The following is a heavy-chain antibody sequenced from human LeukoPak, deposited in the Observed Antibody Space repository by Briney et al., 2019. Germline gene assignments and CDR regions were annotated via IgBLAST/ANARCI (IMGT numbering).Heavy chain of an antibody. CDR3: AREKRVACSSTSCYGFDP. J-gene: IGHJ5*02. D-gene: IGHD2-2*01. CDR2: INRSGST. CDR1: GGSFSGYY. V-gene: IGHV4-34*01. Sequence: SETLSLTRAVYGGSFSGYYWSWIRQPPGKGLEWIGEINRSGSTNYNPSLKSRVTISVDTSRNQFSLKLSSVTAADTAVYYCAREKRVACSSTSCYGFDPWGQGTLVTVSS.